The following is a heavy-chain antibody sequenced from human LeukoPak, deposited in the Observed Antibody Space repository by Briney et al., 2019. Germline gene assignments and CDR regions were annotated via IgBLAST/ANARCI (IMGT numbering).Heavy chain of an antibody. J-gene: IGHJ4*02. CDR1: GYTLTELS. V-gene: IGHV1-24*01. CDR2: FDPEDGET. D-gene: IGHD5-12*01. Sequence: ASVKVSCKVSGYTLTELSMHWVRQAPGKGLEWMGGFDPEDGETIYAQKFQGRVTMTEDTSTGTAYMELSSLRSEDTAVYYCATVPVPLYSGYDPYYFDYWDQGTLVTVSS. CDR3: ATVPVPLYSGYDPYYFDY.